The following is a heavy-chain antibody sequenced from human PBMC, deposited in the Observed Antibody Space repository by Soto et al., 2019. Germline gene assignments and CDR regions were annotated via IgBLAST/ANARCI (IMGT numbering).Heavy chain of an antibody. Sequence: QVQLQQWGAGLLKPSETLSLTCAVYGGSFSGYYWSWIRQPPGKGLEWIGEINHSGSTNYNPSLKSRVPISVDTSKNHFSLRLSSVPAAETVVYYCARGHEKVTLGGVIVSYYFDYWGQETLVTVSS. D-gene: IGHD3-16*02. CDR1: GGSFSGYY. V-gene: IGHV4-34*01. CDR2: INHSGST. CDR3: ARGHEKVTLGGVIVSYYFDY. J-gene: IGHJ4*02.